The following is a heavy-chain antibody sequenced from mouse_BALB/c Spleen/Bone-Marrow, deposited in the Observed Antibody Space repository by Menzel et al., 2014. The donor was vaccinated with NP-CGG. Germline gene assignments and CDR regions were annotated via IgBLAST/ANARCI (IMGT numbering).Heavy chain of an antibody. CDR3: TRGGNWEDFDY. D-gene: IGHD4-1*01. J-gene: IGHJ2*01. Sequence: EVNQVESGGGLVQPGGSRKLSCAASGFTFSSFGMHWVRQAPEKGLEWVAYISSGSSTIFYADTVKGRFTISRDNPKNTLFLQMTSLRSEDTAIYHCTRGGNWEDFDYWGQGTTLTVSS. V-gene: IGHV5-17*02. CDR2: ISSGSSTI. CDR1: GFTFSSFG.